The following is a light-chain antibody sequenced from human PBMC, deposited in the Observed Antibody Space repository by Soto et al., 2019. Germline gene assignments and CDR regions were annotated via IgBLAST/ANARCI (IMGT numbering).Light chain of an antibody. CDR2: AAS. V-gene: IGKV1-8*01. Sequence: AIRMTQSPSSLSASTGDRVTITCRASQGISSYLSWYQQKPGKAPKLLIYAASTLQSGVPSRFSGSGSGTDFTLTISCLQSEDFATYYCQQYYSYPTWTFGQGTKV. J-gene: IGKJ1*01. CDR1: QGISSY. CDR3: QQYYSYPTWT.